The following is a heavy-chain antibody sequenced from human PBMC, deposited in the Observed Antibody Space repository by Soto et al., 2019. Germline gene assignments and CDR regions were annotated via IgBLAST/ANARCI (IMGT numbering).Heavy chain of an antibody. CDR3: AKDIIAARRSYYYYGMDV. J-gene: IGHJ6*02. Sequence: AGGCLRLSCAASGFTFSSYAMSWVRQAPGKGLEWVSAISGSGGSTYYADSVKGRFTISRDNSKNTLYLQMNSLRAEDTAVYYCAKDIIAARRSYYYYGMDVWGQGTTVTVSS. CDR1: GFTFSSYA. CDR2: ISGSGGST. V-gene: IGHV3-23*01. D-gene: IGHD6-6*01.